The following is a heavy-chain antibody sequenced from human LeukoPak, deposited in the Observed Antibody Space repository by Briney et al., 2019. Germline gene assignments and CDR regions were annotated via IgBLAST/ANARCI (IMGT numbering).Heavy chain of an antibody. CDR2: ISAGGENT. Sequence: GGSLRLSCAASGFTFTSYAMSWVRQAPGKGLEWVSGISAGGENTDYADSVKGRFTISRDNSKNTLYLQMNSLRAEDTAVYYCARIHNLGILAHFDYWGQGTLVTVSS. J-gene: IGHJ4*02. CDR1: GFTFTSYA. V-gene: IGHV3-23*01. D-gene: IGHD1-1*01. CDR3: ARIHNLGILAHFDY.